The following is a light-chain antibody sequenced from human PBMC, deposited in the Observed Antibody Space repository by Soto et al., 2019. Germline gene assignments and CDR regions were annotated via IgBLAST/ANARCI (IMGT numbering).Light chain of an antibody. J-gene: IGLJ2*01. CDR1: SSNIGYNY. CDR2: RNN. V-gene: IGLV1-47*01. CDR3: AAWDDSLSGHVV. Sequence: QSVLTQPPSASGTPGQRVTISCSGSSSNIGYNYVYWYQQLPGTAPKLLIYRNNQRPSGVPDRFSGSKSGTSASLAISGLRSEDEADYYCAAWDDSLSGHVVFGGGPKVTVL.